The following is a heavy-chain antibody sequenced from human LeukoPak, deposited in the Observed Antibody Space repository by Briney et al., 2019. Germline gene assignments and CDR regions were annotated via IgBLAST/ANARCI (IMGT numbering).Heavy chain of an antibody. CDR1: GGTFSSYA. CDR3: ARENEENTMVRGVIIGEFDP. J-gene: IGHJ5*02. D-gene: IGHD3-10*01. CDR2: INTNTGNP. V-gene: IGHV7-4-1*02. Sequence: ASVKVSCKASGGTFSSYAISWVRQAPGQGLEWMGWINTNTGNPTYAQGFTGRFVFSLDTSVSTTYLQISSLKAEDTAVYYCARENEENTMVRGVIIGEFDPWGQGTLVTVSS.